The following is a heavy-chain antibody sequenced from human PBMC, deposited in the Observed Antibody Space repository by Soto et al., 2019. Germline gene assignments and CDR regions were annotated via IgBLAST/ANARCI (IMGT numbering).Heavy chain of an antibody. CDR1: GFTVSSNY. CDR2: IYSDGST. Sequence: GGSLRLSFAASGFTVSSNYISWVRQAPGKGLELVSVIYSDGSTYYADSVKGRFTISRDNSKNTLYLQMNSLRAEDTAVYYCARDNCSSGSCYYYYYGMDVWGQGTTVTVSS. CDR3: ARDNCSSGSCYYYYYGMDV. D-gene: IGHD2-15*01. V-gene: IGHV3-53*05. J-gene: IGHJ6*02.